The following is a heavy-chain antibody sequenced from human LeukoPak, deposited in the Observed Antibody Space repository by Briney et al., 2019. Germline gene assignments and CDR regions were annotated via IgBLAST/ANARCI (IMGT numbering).Heavy chain of an antibody. CDR3: ARASPTWIHRGVDYYFDY. V-gene: IGHV1-2*02. D-gene: IGHD5-18*01. J-gene: IGHJ4*02. Sequence: ASVKVSCKASGYTFTGYYMHWVRQAPGQGLEWMGWINPNSGGTDYAQKFQGRVTMTRDTSISTAYIELSRLRSDDTAVYYCARASPTWIHRGVDYYFDYWGQGTLVTVSS. CDR1: GYTFTGYY. CDR2: INPNSGGT.